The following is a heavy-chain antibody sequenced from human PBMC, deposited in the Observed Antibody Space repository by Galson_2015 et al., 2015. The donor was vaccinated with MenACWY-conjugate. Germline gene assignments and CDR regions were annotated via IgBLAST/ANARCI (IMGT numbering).Heavy chain of an antibody. D-gene: IGHD3-3*01. CDR1: GFRFSTYW. J-gene: IGHJ4*02. V-gene: IGHV3-7*03. Sequence: SLRLSCAASGFRFSTYWMSWVRQAPGKGLEWVANIKEDGSEKYYVDSVKGRFTISRDNAKNSLYLQMNSLRAEDTAVYYCALSITMFDSWGQGTLVTVSS. CDR3: ALSITMFDS. CDR2: IKEDGSEK.